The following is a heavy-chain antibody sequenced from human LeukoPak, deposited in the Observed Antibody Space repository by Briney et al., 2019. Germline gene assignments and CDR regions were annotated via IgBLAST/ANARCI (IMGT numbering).Heavy chain of an antibody. D-gene: IGHD6-13*01. CDR2: ISSYNGNT. J-gene: IGHJ3*02. V-gene: IGHV1-18*01. CDR3: ARDQSVRLLQTSSTYFKHVFAI. CDR1: GYTITNYG. Sequence: ASLNVSCKTSGYTITNYGISWVRQPPGLGLEWMGWISSYNGNTNYAQKVQGRVTMTTDTSTSTAYMELRSLRFDDTAVYYCARDQSVRLLQTSSTYFKHVFAIWGQGSMVTVSS.